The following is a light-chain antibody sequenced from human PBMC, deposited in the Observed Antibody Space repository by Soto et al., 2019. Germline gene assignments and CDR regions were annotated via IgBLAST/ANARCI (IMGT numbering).Light chain of an antibody. J-gene: IGKJ1*01. CDR3: QQYNSYSRT. CDR2: DAF. Sequence: DIQMTQSPPTLSASVGDRVTITCRASQNIGSWLAWYQQKPGKAPKLLAYDAFNFGSGVPSRFSGSGSGTAFTLTIRSLQPDDFANYYCQQYNSYSRTFGQGTKVEIK. V-gene: IGKV1-5*01. CDR1: QNIGSW.